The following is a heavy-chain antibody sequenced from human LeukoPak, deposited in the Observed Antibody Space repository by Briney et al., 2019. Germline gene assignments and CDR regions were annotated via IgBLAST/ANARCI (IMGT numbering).Heavy chain of an antibody. V-gene: IGHV3-48*01. CDR2: ISSSSSTI. J-gene: IGHJ6*03. CDR1: GFTFSSYS. D-gene: IGHD5-12*01. Sequence: QAGGSLRLSCAASGFTFSSYSMNWVRQAPGKGLEWVSYISSSSSTIYYADSVKGRFTISRDNAKNSLYLQMNSLRAEDTAVYYCAKDSYSGYSSFGYMDVWGKGTTVTISS. CDR3: AKDSYSGYSSFGYMDV.